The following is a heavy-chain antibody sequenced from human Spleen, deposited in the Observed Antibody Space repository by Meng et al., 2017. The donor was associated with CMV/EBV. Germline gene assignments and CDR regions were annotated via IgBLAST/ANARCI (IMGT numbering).Heavy chain of an antibody. J-gene: IGHJ4*02. CDR3: ARAGLTIFGVVILDDH. V-gene: IGHV1-18*04. D-gene: IGHD3-3*01. CDR2: ISTYNGNT. Sequence: ASVKVSCKASGYSFTSYGVTWVRQAPGLGLEWMGWISTYNGNTHYAQNFQGRVTMTTDTSTTTAYMELRSLTSDDTAVYYCARAGLTIFGVVILDDHWGQGTLVTVSS. CDR1: GYSFTSYG.